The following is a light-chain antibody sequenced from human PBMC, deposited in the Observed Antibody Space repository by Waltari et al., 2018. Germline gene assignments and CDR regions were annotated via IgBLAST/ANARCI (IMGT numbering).Light chain of an antibody. Sequence: QSALTQPASVSGSPGQSITISCTGTSSDVGSYKLVSWYQQHPGKAPRLMLYAARNRPSGSSNRFSGSKSGNTASLTISGLQAEDEAAYYCCSYAGSSTVKFGEGTYLTVL. CDR3: CSYAGSSTVK. CDR2: AAR. CDR1: SSDVGSYKL. V-gene: IGLV2-23*01. J-gene: IGLJ2*01.